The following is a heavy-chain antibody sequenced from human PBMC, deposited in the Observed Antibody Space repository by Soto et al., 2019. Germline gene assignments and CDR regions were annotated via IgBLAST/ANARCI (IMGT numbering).Heavy chain of an antibody. D-gene: IGHD2-2*01. CDR2: IDPSDSYT. Sequence: ESLKISCKGSGYSFTSYWISWVRQMPGKGLEWMGRIDPSDSYTNYSPSFQGHVTISADKSISTAYLQWSSLKASDTAMYYCARHFYCSSTSCYEDYYYYGMDVWGQGTTVTVSS. CDR1: GYSFTSYW. V-gene: IGHV5-10-1*01. J-gene: IGHJ6*02. CDR3: ARHFYCSSTSCYEDYYYYGMDV.